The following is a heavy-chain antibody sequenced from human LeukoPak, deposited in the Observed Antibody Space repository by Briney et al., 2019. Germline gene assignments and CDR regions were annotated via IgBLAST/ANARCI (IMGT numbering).Heavy chain of an antibody. CDR3: ARAKSGYSSSAADY. CDR2: IYYSGST. Sequence: PSETLSLTCTVSGGSISSYYWSWIRQPPGKGLEWIGYIYYSGSTNYNPSLKSRVTISVDTSKNQFSLKLSSVTAADTAVYYCARAKSGYSSSAADYWGQGTLVTVSS. V-gene: IGHV4-59*12. J-gene: IGHJ4*02. CDR1: GGSISSYY. D-gene: IGHD6-19*01.